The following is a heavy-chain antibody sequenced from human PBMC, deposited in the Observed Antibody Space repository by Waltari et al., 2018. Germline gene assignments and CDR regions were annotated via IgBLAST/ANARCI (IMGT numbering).Heavy chain of an antibody. J-gene: IGHJ4*02. Sequence: EVQLLESGGGLVQPGGSLRLSCAASGFTFSSYAMSWVRQAPGKGLEWVSVIYSGGSTYYADSVKGRFTISRDNSKNTLYLQMNSLRAEDTAVYYCASWGGPAARGPGDYWGQGTLVTVSS. D-gene: IGHD2-2*01. CDR3: ASWGGPAARGPGDY. V-gene: IGHV3-23*03. CDR2: IYSGGST. CDR1: GFTFSSYA.